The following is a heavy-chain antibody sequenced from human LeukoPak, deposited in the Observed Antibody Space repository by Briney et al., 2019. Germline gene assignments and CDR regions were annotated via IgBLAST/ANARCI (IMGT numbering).Heavy chain of an antibody. V-gene: IGHV4-61*08. CDR2: IYYSGST. CDR3: ARRHSSGWYHFDY. Sequence: SETLSLTCTVSGGSISSGGYYWSWIRQHPGKGLEWIGYIYYSGSTNYNPSLKGRVTISVDTSKNQFSLKLSSVTAADTAVYYCARRHSSGWYHFDYWGQGTLVTVSS. D-gene: IGHD6-19*01. J-gene: IGHJ4*02. CDR1: GGSISSGGYY.